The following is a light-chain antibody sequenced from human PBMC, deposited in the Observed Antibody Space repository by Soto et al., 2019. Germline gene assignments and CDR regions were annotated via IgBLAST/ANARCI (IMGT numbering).Light chain of an antibody. J-gene: IGKJ1*01. CDR2: GAS. V-gene: IGKV3-15*01. Sequence: EIGLTQSLCAVSLSPGERATLSFRASQTVSNHLAWCQHNPGHAPRLLIYGASTRAPGIPARFSGSGSATDFTLTITSIQSEDFAVYYCQQYNHWRPFGQRGKV. CDR3: QQYNHWRP. CDR1: QTVSNH.